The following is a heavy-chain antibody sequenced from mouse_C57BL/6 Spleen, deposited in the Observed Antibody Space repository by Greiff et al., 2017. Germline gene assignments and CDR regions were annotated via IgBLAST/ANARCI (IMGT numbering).Heavy chain of an antibody. CDR3: GRAGGYFDY. CDR1: GYTFTSYW. CDR2: LTPSNGGT. Sequence: QVQLQQPGPELVKPGASVKLSCKASGYTFTSYWMHWVKQRPGQGLEWIGNLTPSNGGTPYTETFKSKATLPVDQSSSTAYMQLSSLTSEDSAVYYCGRAGGYFDYWGQGTTLTVSS. V-gene: IGHV1-53*01. J-gene: IGHJ2*01.